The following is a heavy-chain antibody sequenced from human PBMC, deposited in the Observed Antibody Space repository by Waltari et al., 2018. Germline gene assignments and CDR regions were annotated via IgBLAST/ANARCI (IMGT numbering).Heavy chain of an antibody. CDR3: ATKRESSASGFDY. V-gene: IGHV4-39*01. Sequence: QLQLQESGPGLVKPSETLSFTCTVSGVSIRSSSYYWGWIRQPPGKGLEWIGSIYYSGSTYYNPSLKSRVTISVDTSKNQFSLKLSSVTAADTAVYYCATKRESSASGFDYWGQGTLVTVSS. D-gene: IGHD6-19*01. J-gene: IGHJ4*02. CDR1: GVSIRSSSYY. CDR2: IYYSGST.